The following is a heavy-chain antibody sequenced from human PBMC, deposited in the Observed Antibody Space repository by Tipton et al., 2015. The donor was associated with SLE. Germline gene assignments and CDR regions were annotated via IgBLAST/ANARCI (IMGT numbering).Heavy chain of an antibody. V-gene: IGHV3-20*04. D-gene: IGHD3-3*01. CDR2: INWNGGST. J-gene: IGHJ6*03. Sequence: GSLRLSCAASGFTFDDYGMSWVRQAPGKGLEWVSGINWNGGSTGYADSVKGRFTISRDNAKNSLYLQMNSLRAEDTALYYCAREGYYDFWSGSDYYYYMDVWGKGTTVTVSS. CDR3: AREGYYDFWSGSDYYYYMDV. CDR1: GFTFDDYG.